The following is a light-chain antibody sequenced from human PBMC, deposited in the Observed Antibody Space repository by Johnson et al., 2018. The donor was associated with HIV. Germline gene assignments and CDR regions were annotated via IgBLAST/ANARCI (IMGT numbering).Light chain of an antibody. CDR3: GTWDSSLSAHYV. J-gene: IGLJ1*01. CDR1: SSNIGNNY. V-gene: IGLV1-51*01. CDR2: DNN. Sequence: QSVLSQPPSVSTAPGQKVTISCSGSSSNIGNNYVSWYQQLPGTAPKLLIYDNNKRPSGIPDRFSGSQSGTSATLGITGLQTGDEADYYCGTWDSSLSAHYVFGTGTKVTVL.